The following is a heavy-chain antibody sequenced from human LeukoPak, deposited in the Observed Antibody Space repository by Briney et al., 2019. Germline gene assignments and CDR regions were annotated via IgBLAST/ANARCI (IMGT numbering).Heavy chain of an antibody. V-gene: IGHV5-51*01. CDR3: ARRHGGYAQDY. Sequence: GESLKISCKGSGYSFTSYWIAWVRQMPGEGLEWMGIIYPGDSDTRYSPSFQGQVTISVDTSISTAYLQWSSLKASDTAIYYCARRHGGYAQDYWGQGTLVTVSS. CDR2: IYPGDSDT. J-gene: IGHJ4*02. CDR1: GYSFTSYW. D-gene: IGHD5-12*01.